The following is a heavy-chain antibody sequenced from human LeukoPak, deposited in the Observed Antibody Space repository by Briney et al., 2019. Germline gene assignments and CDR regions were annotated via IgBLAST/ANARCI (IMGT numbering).Heavy chain of an antibody. CDR2: ISSSGSTI. CDR3: ARGRTTVVTPRYYYYYYMDV. V-gene: IGHV3-48*03. Sequence: GGSLRLSCAASGFTFDDYGMSWVRQAPGKGLEWVSYISSSGSTIYYADSVKGRFTISRDNAKNSLYLQMNSLRAEDTAVYYCARGRTTVVTPRYYYYYYMDVWGKGTTVTISS. CDR1: GFTFDDYG. J-gene: IGHJ6*03. D-gene: IGHD4-23*01.